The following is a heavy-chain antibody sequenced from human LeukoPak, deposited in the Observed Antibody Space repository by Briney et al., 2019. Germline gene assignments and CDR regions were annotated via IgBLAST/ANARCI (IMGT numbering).Heavy chain of an antibody. Sequence: GGSLRLSCAASGFTFRTYTMNWVRQAPGKRLEWVSSISSDSRYIYYADSVKGRFTFSRDNAQNSLYLQMNSLRVEDTAVYYCARDFRYEGDYWGQGTLVTVSS. V-gene: IGHV3-21*01. CDR2: ISSDSRYI. J-gene: IGHJ4*02. CDR1: GFTFRTYT. D-gene: IGHD5-12*01. CDR3: ARDFRYEGDY.